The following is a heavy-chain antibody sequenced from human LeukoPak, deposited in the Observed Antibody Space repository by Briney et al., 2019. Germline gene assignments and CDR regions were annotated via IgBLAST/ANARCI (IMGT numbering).Heavy chain of an antibody. V-gene: IGHV1-18*01. CDR2: RSIYNGNT. Sequence: ASVKVSCKASGYDFINYGISWVRQAPGQGLEWMGWRSIYNGNTDYKLQGRVTMTTDTSTNTAYMEVRSLRSDDTAVYYCARGGPFPSSSSSREYYLDYWGRGTLVTVTS. CDR3: ARGGPFPSSSSSREYYLDY. D-gene: IGHD6-6*01. J-gene: IGHJ4*02. CDR1: GYDFINYG.